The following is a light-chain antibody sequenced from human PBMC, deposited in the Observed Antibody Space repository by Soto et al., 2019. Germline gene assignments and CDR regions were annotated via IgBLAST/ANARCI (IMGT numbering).Light chain of an antibody. CDR1: QNVGSNY. V-gene: IGKV3-20*01. CDR3: QHYGNSPFT. Sequence: EIVLTQSPGTLSLSPGERATLSCRASQNVGSNYLAWYQQKPGQAPRLLIYVASSRATGIPDRFSGSWSGTDFTLTISRLEPEDFAVYYCQHYGNSPFTFGQGTKLEI. J-gene: IGKJ2*01. CDR2: VAS.